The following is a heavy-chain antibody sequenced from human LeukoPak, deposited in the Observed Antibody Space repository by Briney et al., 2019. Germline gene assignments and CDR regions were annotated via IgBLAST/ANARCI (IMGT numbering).Heavy chain of an antibody. D-gene: IGHD2-15*01. CDR3: ARDGDPYCSGGRCYSDYYYMDV. V-gene: IGHV3-7*01. Sequence: GGSLRLSCAASGFTFSDYWMSWVRQAPGKGLEWVSNINQDGGGKGYVDSVKGRFTISRDNSKNTLYLQMNSLRAEDTAVYYCARDGDPYCSGGRCYSDYYYMDVWGKGTTVTVSS. J-gene: IGHJ6*03. CDR1: GFTFSDYW. CDR2: INQDGGGK.